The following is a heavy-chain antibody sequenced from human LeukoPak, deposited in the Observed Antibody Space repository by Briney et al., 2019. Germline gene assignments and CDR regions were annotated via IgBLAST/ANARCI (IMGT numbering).Heavy chain of an antibody. Sequence: GGSLRLSCAASGFTFSSYAMSWVRQAPGKGLEWVSAISGSGGSTYYADSVKGRFTISRDNSKNTLYLQMNSLRAEDTAVYYCAKGRPPSGRIFPNWFDPWGQGTLVTVSS. V-gene: IGHV3-23*01. CDR1: GFTFSSYA. CDR2: ISGSGGST. J-gene: IGHJ5*02. CDR3: AKGRPPSGRIFPNWFDP. D-gene: IGHD3-9*01.